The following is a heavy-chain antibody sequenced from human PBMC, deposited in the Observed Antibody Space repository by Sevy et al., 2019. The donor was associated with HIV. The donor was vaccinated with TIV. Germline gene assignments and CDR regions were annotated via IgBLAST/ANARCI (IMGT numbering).Heavy chain of an antibody. D-gene: IGHD3-3*01. Sequence: SETLSLTCTVSGGSISSYYWSWIRQPPGKGLEWIGYIYYSGSTNYNPSLKSRVTISVDTSKNQFSLKLSSVTAADTAVYYCARVTRSYYGMDVWGQRTTVTVSS. V-gene: IGHV4-59*01. J-gene: IGHJ6*02. CDR2: IYYSGST. CDR1: GGSISSYY. CDR3: ARVTRSYYGMDV.